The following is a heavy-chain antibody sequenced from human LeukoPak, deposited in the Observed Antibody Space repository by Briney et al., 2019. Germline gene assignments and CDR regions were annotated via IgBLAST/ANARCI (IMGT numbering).Heavy chain of an antibody. D-gene: IGHD3-10*01. Sequence: TGGSLRLSCAASGFTFSNYWTSWVRQAPGKGLEWVANIKQDGSETYYVDSMKGRFTISRDNSKNTVYLQMNSLRAEDTAVYYCAREFEGQEAGAYGSGSYDVFDIWGQGTMVTVSS. CDR1: GFTFSNYW. V-gene: IGHV3-7*01. CDR3: AREFEGQEAGAYGSGSYDVFDI. CDR2: IKQDGSET. J-gene: IGHJ3*02.